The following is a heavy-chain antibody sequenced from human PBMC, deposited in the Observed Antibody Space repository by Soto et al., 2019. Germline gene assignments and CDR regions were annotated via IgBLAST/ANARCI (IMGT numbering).Heavy chain of an antibody. V-gene: IGHV4-59*01. CDR3: ARSVAVPGAHIDY. J-gene: IGHJ4*02. Sequence: SETLSLTCSVSGGSISCSYRSWIRRSPGKGLEWLGYVYYTGSTNYSPSLRSRVSISVDTSKDEFSLRLSSVTAADTAVYFCARSVAVPGAHIDYWGQGTQVTVSS. CDR1: GGSISCSY. D-gene: IGHD6-19*01. CDR2: VYYTGST.